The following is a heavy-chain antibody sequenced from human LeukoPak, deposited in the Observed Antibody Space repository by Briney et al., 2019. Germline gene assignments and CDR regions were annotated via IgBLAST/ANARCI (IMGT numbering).Heavy chain of an antibody. J-gene: IGHJ4*02. D-gene: IGHD3-22*01. Sequence: PGGSLRLSCAASGFTFSSYSMNWVRQAPGKGLEWVSAIGTAGDTYYPGSVKGRFTISRENAKNSLYLQMNSLRAGDTAVYYCARAYRVAYDSRYTYGGFDYWGQGTLVTVSS. CDR1: GFTFSSYS. CDR3: ARAYRVAYDSRYTYGGFDY. V-gene: IGHV3-13*01. CDR2: IGTAGDT.